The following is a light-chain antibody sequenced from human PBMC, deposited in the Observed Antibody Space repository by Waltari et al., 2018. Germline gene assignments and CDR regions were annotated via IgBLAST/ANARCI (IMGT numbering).Light chain of an antibody. CDR2: VDTDGSH. V-gene: IGLV4-69*01. J-gene: IGLJ3*02. Sequence: QLMLTQSPSASASLGAPVNLTCTLSSGYSSYPIAWHQQQPEKGPRYLMKVDTDGSHIKGDGIPFRISRPRSWAARYLTISALQTVDRAAYDCQTGDFRIWVFGERTRLTVL. CDR3: QTGDFRIWV. CDR1: SGYSSYP.